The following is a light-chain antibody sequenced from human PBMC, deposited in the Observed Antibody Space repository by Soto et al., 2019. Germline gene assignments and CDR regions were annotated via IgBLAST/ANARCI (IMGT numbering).Light chain of an antibody. CDR1: SSDVGYYDY. CDR3: SSYAGSNNFV. Sequence: QSVLTQPPSASGFPGQSVTISCTGTSSDVGYYDYVSWYQQHPGKAPKLVIYEVTKRPPGVPDRVSASKSGNTVSLTVSGLRAEDEADYCCSSYAGSNNFVFGSGTKVTVL. CDR2: EVT. J-gene: IGLJ1*01. V-gene: IGLV2-8*01.